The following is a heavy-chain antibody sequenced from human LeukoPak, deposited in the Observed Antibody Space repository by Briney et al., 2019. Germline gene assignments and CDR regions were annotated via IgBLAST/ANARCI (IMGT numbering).Heavy chain of an antibody. CDR2: MNPNSGNT. Sequence: ASVKVSCKASGYTFTSYDINWVRQATGQGLEWMGWMNPNSGNTGYAQKFQGRVTITRNTSISTAYMELSSLRSEDTAVYYCAKDYCGGDCYSHDAFDIWGQGTMVTVSS. CDR3: AKDYCGGDCYSHDAFDI. CDR1: GYTFTSYD. V-gene: IGHV1-8*03. D-gene: IGHD2-21*02. J-gene: IGHJ3*02.